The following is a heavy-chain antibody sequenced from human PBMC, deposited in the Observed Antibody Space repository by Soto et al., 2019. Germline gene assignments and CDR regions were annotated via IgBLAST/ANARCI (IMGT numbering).Heavy chain of an antibody. V-gene: IGHV3-23*01. J-gene: IGHJ6*02. D-gene: IGHD3-22*01. CDR2: ISGSGGST. CDR1: GFTFSSYA. Sequence: GGSLRLSCAASGFTFSSYAMSWVRQAPGKGLEWVSAISGSGGSTYYADSVKGRFTISRDNSKNTLYLQMNSLRAEETVVYYCANLIVPLYYYDSSGYYRSFYYYGMDVWGQGTTVTVSS. CDR3: ANLIVPLYYYDSSGYYRSFYYYGMDV.